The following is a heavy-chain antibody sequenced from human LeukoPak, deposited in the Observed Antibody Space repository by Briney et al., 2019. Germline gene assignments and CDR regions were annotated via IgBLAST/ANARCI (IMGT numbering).Heavy chain of an antibody. V-gene: IGHV3-30*18. D-gene: IGHD2-8*01. CDR2: ISYDGNHI. J-gene: IGHJ6*02. Sequence: GGSLRLSCAASGFSFSSHGMHWVRQAPGKGLEWVAVISYDGNHIYYADSVQGRFTISRNNSKNTLYLQMNSLRTDDTAVYFCAKYADYYGMDVWGQGTTVIVSS. CDR1: GFSFSSHG. CDR3: AKYADYYGMDV.